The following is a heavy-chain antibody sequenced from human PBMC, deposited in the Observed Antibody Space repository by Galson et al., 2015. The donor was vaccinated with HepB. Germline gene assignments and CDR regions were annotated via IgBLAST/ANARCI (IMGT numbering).Heavy chain of an antibody. J-gene: IGHJ3*02. Sequence: SVKVSCKASGGTFSSYAISWVRQAPGQGLEWMGGIIPIFGTANYAQKFQGRVTITADESTSTAYMELSSLRSEDTAVYYCARDKRTGTTYRDAFDIWGQGTMVTVSS. CDR1: GGTFSSYA. D-gene: IGHD1-7*01. CDR3: ARDKRTGTTYRDAFDI. CDR2: IIPIFGTA. V-gene: IGHV1-69*13.